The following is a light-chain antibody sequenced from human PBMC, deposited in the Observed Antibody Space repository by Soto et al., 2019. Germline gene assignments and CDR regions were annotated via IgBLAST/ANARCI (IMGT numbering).Light chain of an antibody. Sequence: QSALTQPASVSGSPGQSITISCTGASSDIGGYDYVSWYQQHADKAPKLIIYDVTNRPAGVSNRFSGSRSGNTASLTISGLQTEDEADYYCSSYTNTNTPVLFGGGTKLTVL. CDR3: SSYTNTNTPVL. CDR1: SSDIGGYDY. CDR2: DVT. J-gene: IGLJ2*01. V-gene: IGLV2-14*03.